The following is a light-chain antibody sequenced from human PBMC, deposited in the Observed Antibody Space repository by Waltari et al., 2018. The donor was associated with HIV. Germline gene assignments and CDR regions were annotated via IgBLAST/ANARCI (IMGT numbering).Light chain of an antibody. V-gene: IGLV2-23*02. CDR2: EFN. CDR1: SRDVGSYNL. CDR3: CSYAGSSIP. J-gene: IGLJ2*01. Sequence: QSALPQPASVSGSFGQSITISSTGTSRDVGSYNLVSWYQHHPGKAPKLIIYEFNKRPSGVSNRFSGSKSGNTASLTVSGLQAEDEADYYCCSYAGSSIPFGGGTKLTVL.